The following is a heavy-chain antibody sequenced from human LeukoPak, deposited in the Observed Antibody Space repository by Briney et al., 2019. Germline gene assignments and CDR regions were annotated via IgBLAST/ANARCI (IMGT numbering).Heavy chain of an antibody. Sequence: GGSLRLSCAASGFTFSSSWMSWVRQAPGKGLEWVSVIYSGGSTYYADSVKGRFTISRDNSKNTLYLQMNSLRAEDTAVYYCARGGYYDSMMVPPNYYYGMDVWGQGTTVTVSS. J-gene: IGHJ6*02. D-gene: IGHD3-22*01. CDR1: GFTFSSSW. CDR3: ARGGYYDSMMVPPNYYYGMDV. V-gene: IGHV3-53*01. CDR2: IYSGGST.